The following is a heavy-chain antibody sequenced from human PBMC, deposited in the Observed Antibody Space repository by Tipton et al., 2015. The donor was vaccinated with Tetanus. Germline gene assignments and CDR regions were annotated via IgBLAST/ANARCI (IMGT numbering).Heavy chain of an antibody. V-gene: IGHV4-39*01. Sequence: TLSLTCTVSGGSISSYYWGWIRQPPGKGLEWIGSIYYSGSIYYNPSLKSRVTISVDTSKNQFSLKLSSVTAADTAVYYCAKVRRYSSSVFDYWGQGTLVTVSS. D-gene: IGHD6-6*01. CDR1: GGSISSYY. J-gene: IGHJ4*02. CDR3: AKVRRYSSSVFDY. CDR2: IYYSGSI.